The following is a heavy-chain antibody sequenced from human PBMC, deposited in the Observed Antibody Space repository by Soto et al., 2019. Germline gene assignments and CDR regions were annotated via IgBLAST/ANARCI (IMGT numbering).Heavy chain of an antibody. J-gene: IGHJ4*02. V-gene: IGHV4-59*01. CDR1: GGSISSDY. Sequence: QVQLQESGPGLVKPSETLSLTCTVSGGSISSDYWSWLRQPPGKGLEWIGYIYYSGSTNYNPSLESRVTISLDTSKNQFSLKLRSLTTADTAVYYCARVGGVAARTFAYWGQGTLVTVSS. CDR2: IYYSGST. D-gene: IGHD6-6*01. CDR3: ARVGGVAARTFAY.